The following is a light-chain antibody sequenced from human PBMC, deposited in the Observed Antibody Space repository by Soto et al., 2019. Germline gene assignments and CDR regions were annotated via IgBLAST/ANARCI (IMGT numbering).Light chain of an antibody. CDR2: DFA. Sequence: DLQMTQSPSTLSASVGDRVTITCRASQSSDRWLAWYQQRPGRAPKLLIYDFANLETGVPSRFSGSGSETEFTLTISSLQPDDFAIYYCQQYNSYPLTFGGGTKVEIK. CDR3: QQYNSYPLT. CDR1: QSSDRW. V-gene: IGKV1-5*01. J-gene: IGKJ4*01.